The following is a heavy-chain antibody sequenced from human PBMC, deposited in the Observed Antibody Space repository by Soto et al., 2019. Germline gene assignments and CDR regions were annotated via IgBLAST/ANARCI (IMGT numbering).Heavy chain of an antibody. Sequence: GGSLRLSCAASGFTFSSYGMHWVRQAPGKGLEWVAVIWYDGSNKYYADSVKGRFSISRDNSKNTLYLQMNSLRGEDTAVYYCARIDSSSRFNYYIYYGMDVWGQGTTVTVSS. V-gene: IGHV3-33*01. D-gene: IGHD6-13*01. CDR3: ARIDSSSRFNYYIYYGMDV. CDR2: IWYDGSNK. CDR1: GFTFSSYG. J-gene: IGHJ6*02.